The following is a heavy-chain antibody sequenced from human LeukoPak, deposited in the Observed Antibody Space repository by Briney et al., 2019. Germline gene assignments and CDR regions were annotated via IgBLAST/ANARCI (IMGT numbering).Heavy chain of an antibody. J-gene: IGHJ5*02. D-gene: IGHD3-10*01. CDR3: ATYYYGSGSHYNWFDP. V-gene: IGHV4-34*01. CDR1: GGSFSGYY. CDR2: INHSGST. Sequence: SETLSLTCAVYGGSFSGYYWSWIRQPPGKGPEWIGEINHSGSTNYNPSLKSRVTISVDTSKNQFSLKLSSVTAADMAVYYCATYYYGSGSHYNWFDPWGQGTLVTVSS.